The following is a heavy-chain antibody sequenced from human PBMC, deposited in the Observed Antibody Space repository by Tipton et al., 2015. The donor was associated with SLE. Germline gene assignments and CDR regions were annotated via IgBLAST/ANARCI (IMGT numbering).Heavy chain of an antibody. CDR3: ARTPVGVTTPRFDS. D-gene: IGHD1-26*01. J-gene: IGHJ4*02. CDR1: GGPISGYY. V-gene: IGHV4-59*01. CDR2: IYYSGRT. Sequence: TLSLTCTVSGGPISGYYWTWIRQPPGKGLEWLGYIYYSGRTDYSPSLKSRDTISLDTSRNQFSLKVSSVTAADTAKYYCARTPVGVTTPRFDSWGQGILVTVSS.